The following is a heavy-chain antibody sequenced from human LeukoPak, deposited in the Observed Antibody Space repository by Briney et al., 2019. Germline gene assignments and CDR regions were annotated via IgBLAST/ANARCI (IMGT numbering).Heavy chain of an antibody. D-gene: IGHD2-2*01. J-gene: IGHJ5*02. Sequence: GESLKISCKGSGYSFTSYWIGWVRQMPGKGLEWMGIIYPGDPDTRYSPSFQGQVTISADKSISTAYLQWSSLKASDTAMYYCARQYCSSTSCFWFDPWGQGTLVTVSS. CDR1: GYSFTSYW. V-gene: IGHV5-51*01. CDR3: ARQYCSSTSCFWFDP. CDR2: IYPGDPDT.